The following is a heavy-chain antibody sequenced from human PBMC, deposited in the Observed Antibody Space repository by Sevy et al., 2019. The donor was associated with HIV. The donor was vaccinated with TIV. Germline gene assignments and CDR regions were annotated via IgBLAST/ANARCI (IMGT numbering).Heavy chain of an antibody. Sequence: SETLSLTCSVSDDSISSSNYFWGWIRQPPGKGLEWIGSIYYTATTDYNPSLKSRFTLSVDTSKKQFSLKLSSVTAADTAVYYCARHGSWSFYFDYWGQGILVTVSS. CDR2: IYYTATT. CDR1: DDSISSSNYF. V-gene: IGHV4-39*01. J-gene: IGHJ4*02. D-gene: IGHD6-13*01. CDR3: ARHGSWSFYFDY.